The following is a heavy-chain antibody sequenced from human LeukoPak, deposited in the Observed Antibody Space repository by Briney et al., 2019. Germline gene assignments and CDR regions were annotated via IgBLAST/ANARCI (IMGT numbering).Heavy chain of an antibody. CDR1: GYTLTELS. V-gene: IGHV1-18*01. J-gene: IGHJ5*02. CDR2: ISAYNGNT. CDR3: ARAGYCGGDCYSWFDP. D-gene: IGHD2-21*02. Sequence: ASVKVSCTVSGYTLTELSMHWVRQAPGQGLEWMGWISAYNGNTNYAQKLQGRVTMTTDTSTSTAYMELRSLRSDDTAVYYCARAGYCGGDCYSWFDPWGQGTLVTVSS.